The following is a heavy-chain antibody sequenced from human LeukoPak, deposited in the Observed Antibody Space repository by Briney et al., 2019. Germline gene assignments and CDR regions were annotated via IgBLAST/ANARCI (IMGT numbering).Heavy chain of an antibody. J-gene: IGHJ4*02. CDR1: GFTFSGYA. CDR2: ISGSGDST. V-gene: IGHV3-23*01. D-gene: IGHD1-26*01. Sequence: GGSLRLSCAASGFTFSGYAMSWVRQAPGKGLEWVSAISGSGDSTYYADSVKGRFTISRDNSKNTLYLQMNSLRAEDTAIYYCAKVGIVGATKTYFDYWGQGTLVTVSS. CDR3: AKVGIVGATKTYFDY.